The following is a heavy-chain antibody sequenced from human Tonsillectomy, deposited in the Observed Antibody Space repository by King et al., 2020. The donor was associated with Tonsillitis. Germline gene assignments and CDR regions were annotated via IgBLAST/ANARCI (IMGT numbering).Heavy chain of an antibody. J-gene: IGHJ6*03. V-gene: IGHV4-61*02. D-gene: IGHD1-20*01. CDR2: IHTSGGT. CDR1: GGSISSGRYY. CDR3: ARGQGVTGILFYYSYYLDV. Sequence: QVQLQESGPGLVKPSQTLSLTCTVSGGSISSGRYYWSWIRQPAGKGLEWIGRIHTSGGTNYSPSLKSRVTISVDTSKNQFSLKLNSVTAADTAVYYCARGQGVTGILFYYSYYLDVWGKGTTVTVSS.